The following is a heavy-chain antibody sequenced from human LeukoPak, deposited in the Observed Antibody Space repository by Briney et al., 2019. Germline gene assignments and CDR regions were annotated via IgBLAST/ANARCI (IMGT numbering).Heavy chain of an antibody. CDR2: LNHSRTT. J-gene: IGHJ6*02. CDR1: SLTCCGFN. D-gene: IGHD5-18*01. CDR3: TRALRRYSYALASVHHSYYGMDV. Sequence: PSETLSRTASGYSLTCCGFNWVWLGKPPGNGREGRRELNHSRTTNANTSLKSRVTISVDTSNNPFSLKLSSMTAAATAVYYSTRALRRYSYALASVHHSYYGMDVWGQGTTVTVSS. V-gene: IGHV4-34*01.